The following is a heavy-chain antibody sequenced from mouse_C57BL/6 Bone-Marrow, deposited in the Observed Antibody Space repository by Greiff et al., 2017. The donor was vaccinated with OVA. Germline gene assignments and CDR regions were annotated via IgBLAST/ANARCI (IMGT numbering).Heavy chain of an antibody. J-gene: IGHJ1*03. V-gene: IGHV10-1*01. D-gene: IGHD2-12*01. CDR2: IRSKSNNYAT. CDR1: GFSFNTYA. CDR3: VRAYYMYFDV. Sequence: EVMLVESGGGLVQPKGSLKLSCAASGFSFNTYAMNWVRQAPGKGLEWVARIRSKSNNYATYYADSVKDRFTISRDDSESMLYLQMNNLKTEDTAMYYCVRAYYMYFDVWGTGTTVTVSS.